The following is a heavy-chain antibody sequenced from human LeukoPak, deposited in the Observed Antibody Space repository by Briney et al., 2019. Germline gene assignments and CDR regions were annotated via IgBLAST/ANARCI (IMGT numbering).Heavy chain of an antibody. CDR3: ARDPHLPGAMVRGYFDY. J-gene: IGHJ4*02. D-gene: IGHD2-2*01. V-gene: IGHV3-33*01. CDR2: IWYDGSNK. CDR1: GFTFSSYA. Sequence: GGSLRLSCAASGFTFSSYAMHWVRQAPGKGLEWVAGIWYDGSNKYYADSVKGRFTISRDNSKNTLYLQMNSLMDEDTAVYYCARDPHLPGAMVRGYFDYWGQGTRVTVSS.